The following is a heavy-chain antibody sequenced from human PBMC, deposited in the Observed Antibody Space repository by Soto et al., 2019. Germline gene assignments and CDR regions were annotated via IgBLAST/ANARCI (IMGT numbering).Heavy chain of an antibody. Sequence: GGSLRLSCAASGFTVSSNYMSWVRQAPGKGLEWVSVIYRGGSTCYAESVKGRFTISRDNSKNTLYLQMNSLRAEDTAVYYCARDNIMITFGGVIEDYWGQGTLVTVSS. CDR1: GFTVSSNY. CDR2: IYRGGST. J-gene: IGHJ4*02. CDR3: ARDNIMITFGGVIEDY. V-gene: IGHV3-66*01. D-gene: IGHD3-16*02.